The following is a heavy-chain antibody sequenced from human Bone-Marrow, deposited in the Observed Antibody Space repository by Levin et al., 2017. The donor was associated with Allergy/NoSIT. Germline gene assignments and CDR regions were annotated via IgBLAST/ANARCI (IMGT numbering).Heavy chain of an antibody. CDR1: GFTFSNYW. D-gene: IGHD3-10*02. CDR2: IKTDGTEK. J-gene: IGHJ4*02. CDR3: RRHVRGSAVPAG. Sequence: GGSLRLSCVASGFTFSNYWMGWVRQTPGKGLEWVANIKTDGTEKYYVDSVKGRFAISRDNAESSLYLQMNGLRAEDTAVYYCRRHVRGSAVPAGWGQGTVVTVSS. V-gene: IGHV3-7*01.